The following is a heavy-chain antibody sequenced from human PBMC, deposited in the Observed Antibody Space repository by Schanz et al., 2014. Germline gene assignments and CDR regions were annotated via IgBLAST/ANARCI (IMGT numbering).Heavy chain of an antibody. Sequence: QVQLVQSGAEVKKPGASVKVSCKASGYTFTTYYMLWVRQAPGQGPEWLGWISGSNGNTNYTQKFQGRVTMTIDPYTSTAYMELRSLRSDDTAVYYCARVQDDILTGSEYYYGMDVWGQGTTVTGSS. CDR3: ARVQDDILTGSEYYYGMDV. CDR2: ISGSNGNT. J-gene: IGHJ6*02. V-gene: IGHV1-18*01. CDR1: GYTFTTYY. D-gene: IGHD3-9*01.